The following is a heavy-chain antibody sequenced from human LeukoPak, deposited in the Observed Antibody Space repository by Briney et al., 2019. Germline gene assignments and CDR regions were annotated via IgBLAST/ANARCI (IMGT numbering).Heavy chain of an antibody. J-gene: IGHJ4*02. CDR3: AREPRGGFDY. CDR2: IYTSGST. D-gene: IGHD3-10*01. CDR1: GGSISSGSYY. V-gene: IGHV4-61*02. Sequence: PSQTLSLTCTVSGGSISSGSYYWSWIRQPAGKGLEWIGRIYTSGSTNYNPSLKSRVTISVDTSKNQFSLKLSSVTAADTAVYYCAREPRGGFDYWGQGTLVTVSS.